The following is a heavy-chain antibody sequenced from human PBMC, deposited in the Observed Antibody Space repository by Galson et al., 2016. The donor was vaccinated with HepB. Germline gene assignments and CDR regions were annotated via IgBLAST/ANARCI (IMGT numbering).Heavy chain of an antibody. V-gene: IGHV4-59*11. CDR2: VYSSGGT. Sequence: SETLSLTCTVSGDSIRSHHWSWVRQPPGKGLEWLEYVYSSGGTDYNPSLQSRVTISLDTSNNQLSLKLTSVTAADTAVYYCVTGHLDHRTWGQGTLVTVSS. D-gene: IGHD1-14*01. CDR1: GDSIRSHH. CDR3: VTGHLDHRT. J-gene: IGHJ4*02.